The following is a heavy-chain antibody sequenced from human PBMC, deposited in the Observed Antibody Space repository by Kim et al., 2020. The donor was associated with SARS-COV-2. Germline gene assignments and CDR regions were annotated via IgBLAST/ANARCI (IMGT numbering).Heavy chain of an antibody. Sequence: NPSLGSRVTISADTSKNQFSLKLSAMTAADTAVFYCARGTAVAGEYYFDYWGQGTLVTASS. J-gene: IGHJ4*02. CDR3: ARGTAVAGEYYFDY. V-gene: IGHV4-59*09. D-gene: IGHD3-16*01.